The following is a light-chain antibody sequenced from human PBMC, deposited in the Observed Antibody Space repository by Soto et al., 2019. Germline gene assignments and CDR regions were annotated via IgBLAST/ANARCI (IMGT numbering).Light chain of an antibody. Sequence: EFVLTQSPGTLSLSPGERATLSCRASQTVRNNYLAWYQQKPGQAPRLLIYDASSRATDIPTRFSGSGSGTEFTLTISSLQSEDFAVYYCQQYNNWPPLTFGGGTKVDIK. CDR1: QTVRNN. V-gene: IGKV3-15*01. CDR2: DAS. J-gene: IGKJ4*01. CDR3: QQYNNWPPLT.